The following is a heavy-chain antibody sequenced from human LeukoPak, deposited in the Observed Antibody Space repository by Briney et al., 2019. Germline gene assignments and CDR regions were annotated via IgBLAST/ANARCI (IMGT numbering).Heavy chain of an antibody. Sequence: SETLSLTCTVSGGSISSGGYYWSWIRQHPRKGLEWIGYIYYSGSTYYNPSLKSRVTISVDTSKNQFSLKLSSVTAADTAVYYCARGYWSNWFDPWGQGTLVTVSS. V-gene: IGHV4-31*03. D-gene: IGHD1-1*01. CDR3: ARGYWSNWFDP. CDR2: IYYSGST. CDR1: GGSISSGGYY. J-gene: IGHJ5*02.